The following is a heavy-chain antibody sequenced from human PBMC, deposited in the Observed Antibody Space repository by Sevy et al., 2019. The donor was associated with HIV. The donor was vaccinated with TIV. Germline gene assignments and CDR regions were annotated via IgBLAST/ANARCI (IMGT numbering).Heavy chain of an antibody. V-gene: IGHV3-74*01. CDR1: GFTFSSYW. CDR3: ARDRGSTVTTPSNWFDP. CDR2: INSDESST. D-gene: IGHD4-4*01. Sequence: GSLRLSCAASGFTFSSYWMHWVRQAPGKGLVWVSRINSDESSTTYADSVKGRFTISRDNAKNTLYLQMNSLRAEDTAVYYCARDRGSTVTTPSNWFDPWGQGTLVTVSS. J-gene: IGHJ5*02.